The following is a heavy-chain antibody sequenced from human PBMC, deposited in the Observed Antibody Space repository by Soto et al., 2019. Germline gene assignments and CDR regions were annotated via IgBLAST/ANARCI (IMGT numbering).Heavy chain of an antibody. J-gene: IGHJ6*02. CDR3: ASVLYYGSGSYSPYGIDV. CDR1: GVSFNNNC. V-gene: IGHV1-69*01. Sequence: QVQLVQSGAEVKKPGSSVKVSCTTSGVSFNNNCIGWVRQAPGHGLEWMGGVSPPFRTSNYARKFQGRISITEEASTGTVNMELSSMTSEDTAQYYCASVLYYGSGSYSPYGIDVWGQGSTVTVSS. CDR2: VSPPFRTS. D-gene: IGHD3-10*01.